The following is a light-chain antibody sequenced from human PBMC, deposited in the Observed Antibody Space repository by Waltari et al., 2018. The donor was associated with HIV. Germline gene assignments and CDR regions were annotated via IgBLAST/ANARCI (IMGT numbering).Light chain of an antibody. CDR3: QQYDSGPRGIT. V-gene: IGKV3-15*01. J-gene: IGKJ2*01. CDR2: EAA. CDR1: QSISAK. Sequence: EIVMTQSPPTLSVSPGQRVTLSCRASQSISAKVAWYQQRPGQAPRLLIYEAATRPTGIPARFSGSGSGTEFTLTISSLQSEYFSTYFCQQYDSGPRGITFGQGTMLEIK.